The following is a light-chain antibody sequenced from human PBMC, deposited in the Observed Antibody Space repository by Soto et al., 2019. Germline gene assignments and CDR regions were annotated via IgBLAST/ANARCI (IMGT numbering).Light chain of an antibody. CDR1: QTVSSNN. J-gene: IGKJ2*01. Sequence: EIVLTQSPGTLSLSPGQRATLSCRASQTVSSNNLAWYQQKPGQAPRLLIYGTSNRASGIPDRFGGSGSGTDFTLTISRLEPEDFAVFHCQHYGTAPYTFGQGTKLEI. CDR2: GTS. V-gene: IGKV3-20*01. CDR3: QHYGTAPYT.